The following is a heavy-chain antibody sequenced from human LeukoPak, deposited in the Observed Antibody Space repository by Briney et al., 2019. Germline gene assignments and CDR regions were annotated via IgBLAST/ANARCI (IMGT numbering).Heavy chain of an antibody. D-gene: IGHD2-2*01. CDR1: GYTFTSYP. V-gene: IGHV1-18*01. Sequence: ASVTVSFKASGYTFTSYPINWVRQAPGQGLEWMGWINVYNGNTKYAQKFQGRVTMTTDTSTSTAYVELRSLTSDDTAVYYCAREPGGRYCSSASCYQISWGQGTLVIVS. CDR2: INVYNGNT. CDR3: AREPGGRYCSSASCYQIS. J-gene: IGHJ5*02.